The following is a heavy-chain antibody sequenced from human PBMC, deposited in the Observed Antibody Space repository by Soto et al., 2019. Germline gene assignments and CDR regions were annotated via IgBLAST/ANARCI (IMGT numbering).Heavy chain of an antibody. Sequence: QVQLQESGPGLVKPSQTLSLTCTVSVASISSGGYYWSWIRQHPGEGLEWIGYIYYSGSTSYNQSLKSRVTISVDTSKNQFALKLSSVTAADTAVYYCARESKYDTSGYPPWFAPWGQGTLVTVSS. CDR1: VASISSGGYY. D-gene: IGHD3-22*01. V-gene: IGHV4-31*03. J-gene: IGHJ5*02. CDR2: IYYSGST. CDR3: ARESKYDTSGYPPWFAP.